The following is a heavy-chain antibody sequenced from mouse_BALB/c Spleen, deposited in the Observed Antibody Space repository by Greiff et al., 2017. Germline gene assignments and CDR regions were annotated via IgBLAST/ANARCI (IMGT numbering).Heavy chain of an antibody. CDR3: ASPERFAY. J-gene: IGHJ3*01. Sequence: VQGVESGAELARPGASVKLSCKASGYTFTSYWMQWVKQRPGQGLEWIGAIYPGDGDTRYTQKFKGKATLTADKSSSTAYMQLSSLASEDSAVYYCASPERFAYWGQGTLVTVSA. CDR2: IYPGDGDT. CDR1: GYTFTSYW. V-gene: IGHV1-87*01.